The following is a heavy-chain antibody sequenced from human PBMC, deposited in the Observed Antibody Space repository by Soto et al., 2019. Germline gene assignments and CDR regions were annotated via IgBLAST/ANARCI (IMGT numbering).Heavy chain of an antibody. CDR3: ARGPVLLWPKGFDY. Sequence: PSETLSLTCAVYGGSFSGYYWSWIRQPPGKGLEWIGEINHSGSTNYNPSLKSRVTISVDTSKNQFSLKLSSVTAADTAVYYCARGPVLLWPKGFDYWGQGTLVTVSS. J-gene: IGHJ4*02. V-gene: IGHV4-34*01. CDR1: GGSFSGYY. D-gene: IGHD3-10*01. CDR2: INHSGST.